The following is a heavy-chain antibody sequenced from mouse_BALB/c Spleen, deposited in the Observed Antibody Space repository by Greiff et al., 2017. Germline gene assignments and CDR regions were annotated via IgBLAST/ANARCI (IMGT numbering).Heavy chain of an antibody. CDR2: IYPGDGDT. CDR1: GYAFSSYW. J-gene: IGHJ4*01. V-gene: IGHV1-80*01. Sequence: VQLQESGAELVRPGSSVKISCKASGYAFSSYWMNWVKQRPGQGLEWIGQIYPGDGDTNYNGKFKGKATLTADKSSSTAYMQLSSLTSEDSAVYFCARSTTEAMDYWSQGTSVTVSS. CDR3: ARSTTEAMDY. D-gene: IGHD1-1*01.